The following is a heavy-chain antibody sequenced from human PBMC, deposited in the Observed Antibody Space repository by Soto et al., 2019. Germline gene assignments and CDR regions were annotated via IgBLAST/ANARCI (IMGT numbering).Heavy chain of an antibody. D-gene: IGHD4-17*01. CDR1: GGSINSAGHS. Sequence: SETLSLTCTVSGGSINSAGHSWGWVRQSPGKGLECIGSVHYSGSTDYNPSLKSRVTISVDTSKNQFSLKLTSVTAADTAVYFCASFSGATYGDYGGGINYWGQGTLVTVSS. CDR3: ASFSGATYGDYGGGINY. V-gene: IGHV4-30-2*03. CDR2: VHYSGST. J-gene: IGHJ4*02.